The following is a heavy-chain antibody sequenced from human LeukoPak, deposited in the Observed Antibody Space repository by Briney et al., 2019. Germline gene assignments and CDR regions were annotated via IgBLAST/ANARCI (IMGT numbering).Heavy chain of an antibody. J-gene: IGHJ5*02. CDR2: IYYSGGT. Sequence: SETLSLTRTVSGGSISSYYWSWIRQPPGKGLEWIGYIYYSGGTNYNPSFKSRVTISVDTSKNQFSLKLSSVTAADTAVYYCARDPSGSLFNWFDPWGQGTLVTVSS. V-gene: IGHV4-59*01. CDR1: GGSISSYY. D-gene: IGHD1-26*01. CDR3: ARDPSGSLFNWFDP.